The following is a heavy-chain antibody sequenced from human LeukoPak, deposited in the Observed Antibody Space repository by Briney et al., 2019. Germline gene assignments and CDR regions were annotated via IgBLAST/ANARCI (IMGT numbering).Heavy chain of an antibody. Sequence: SETLSLTCAVYGGSFSGYYWSWIRQPPGKGLEWIGEINHSGSTNYNPSLKSRVTISVDTSKNQFSLKLSSVTAADTAVYYCARPYGSSSFDYWGQGTLVTVSS. CDR2: INHSGST. J-gene: IGHJ4*02. CDR3: ARPYGSSSFDY. D-gene: IGHD6-6*01. CDR1: GGSFSGYY. V-gene: IGHV4-34*01.